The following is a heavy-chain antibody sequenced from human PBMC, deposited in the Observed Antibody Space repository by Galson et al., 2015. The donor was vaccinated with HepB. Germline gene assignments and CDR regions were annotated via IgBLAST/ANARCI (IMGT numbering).Heavy chain of an antibody. Sequence: SLRLSCAASGFTFSGYSMNWVRQAPGKGLEWVSSISSSGSTNYYADSVKGRFTISRDNAKNSLYLQMNNLRAEDTAVYYCARDGLNIDTGGHWYYFDFWGQGTLVTVSS. CDR1: GFTFSGYS. D-gene: IGHD2-8*02. J-gene: IGHJ4*02. V-gene: IGHV3-21*01. CDR3: ARDGLNIDTGGHWYYFDF. CDR2: ISSSGSTN.